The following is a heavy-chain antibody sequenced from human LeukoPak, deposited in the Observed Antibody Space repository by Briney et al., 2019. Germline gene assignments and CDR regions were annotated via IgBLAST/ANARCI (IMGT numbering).Heavy chain of an antibody. V-gene: IGHV3-48*04. CDR2: ISSSSSNI. Sequence: GGSLRLSCEGSGFSFSEYWMSWVRQAPGKGLEWFSYISSSSSNIYYADSVMGRFTISRDNANNLVFLQMNSLRAEDTAVYYCARVGRSGYSLDYWGQGTLVTVSS. J-gene: IGHJ4*02. CDR3: ARVGRSGYSLDY. CDR1: GFSFSEYW. D-gene: IGHD3-3*01.